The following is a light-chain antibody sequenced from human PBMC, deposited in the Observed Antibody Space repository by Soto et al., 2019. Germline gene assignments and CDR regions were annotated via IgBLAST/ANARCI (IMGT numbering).Light chain of an antibody. J-gene: IGLJ1*01. Sequence: QALLTQPASVSGSPGQSVTSSLTGTNSDVGSYNLVSWYQQHPGKVPKLMIYEASKRPSGVSNRFSGSKSGNTASLTISGLQAEDEADYYCCSYAGSSTFDVFGTGTKVTVL. CDR1: NSDVGSYNL. CDR3: CSYAGSSTFDV. V-gene: IGLV2-23*02. CDR2: EAS.